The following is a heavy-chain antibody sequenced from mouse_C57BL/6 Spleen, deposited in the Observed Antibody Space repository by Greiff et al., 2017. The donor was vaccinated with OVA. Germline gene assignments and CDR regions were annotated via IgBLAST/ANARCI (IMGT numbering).Heavy chain of an antibody. CDR1: GYAFTNYL. D-gene: IGHD2-4*01. J-gene: IGHJ4*01. CDR2: INPGSGGT. CDR3: ARRYDYDGYYAMDY. Sequence: VQLQQSGAELVRPGTSVKVSCKASGYAFTNYLIEWVKQRPGQGLEWIGVINPGSGGTNYNEKFKGKATLTADKSSSTAYMQLSSLTSEDSAVYFCARRYDYDGYYAMDYWGQGTSVTVSS. V-gene: IGHV1-54*01.